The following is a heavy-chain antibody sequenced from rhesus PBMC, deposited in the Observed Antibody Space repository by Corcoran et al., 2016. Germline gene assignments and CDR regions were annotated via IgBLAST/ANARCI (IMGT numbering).Heavy chain of an antibody. V-gene: IGHV4S7*01. D-gene: IGHD2-15*01. CDR1: GGSISGYYL. CDR2: IYGGRGST. CDR3: ARDGQYCSTTYCSSDGLDS. Sequence: QVQLQESGPGVVKPSETLSLTCAVSGGSISGYYLWSWIRQPPGKGLEWIGYIYGGRGSTSHNPSLKSRVIFSIGPSKNQFSLKLSSVTAADTAVYYCARDGQYCSTTYCSSDGLDSWGQGVVVTVSS. J-gene: IGHJ6*01.